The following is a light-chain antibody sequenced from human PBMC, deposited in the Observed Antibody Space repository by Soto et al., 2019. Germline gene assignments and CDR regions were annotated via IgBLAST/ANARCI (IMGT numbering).Light chain of an antibody. Sequence: QSALTQHASVSGSPGQSITISCTGASGDVGAYNYVSWYQHHPGKAPKLIISDVSIRPSGVSDRFSGSKSGNTASLTISGLQAEDEADYYCSSYTTSSTQVFGTGTKLTVL. CDR3: SSYTTSSTQV. CDR2: DVS. V-gene: IGLV2-14*01. CDR1: SGDVGAYNY. J-gene: IGLJ1*01.